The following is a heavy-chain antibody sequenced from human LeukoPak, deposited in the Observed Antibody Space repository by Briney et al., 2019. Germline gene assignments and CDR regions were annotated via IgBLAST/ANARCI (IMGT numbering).Heavy chain of an antibody. J-gene: IGHJ5*02. Sequence: TGGSLRLSCAASGFTFSSYSMNWVRQAPGKGLEWVANINEDGSEKYYVDSVKGRFTISRDNVKNSLYLQMNSLRVEDTAVYYCARGGSLAWGQGTLVTVSS. CDR3: ARGGSLA. V-gene: IGHV3-7*04. CDR2: INEDGSEK. CDR1: GFTFSSYS. D-gene: IGHD3-10*01.